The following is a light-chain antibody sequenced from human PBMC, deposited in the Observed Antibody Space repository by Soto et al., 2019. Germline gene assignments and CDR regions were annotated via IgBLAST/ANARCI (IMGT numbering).Light chain of an antibody. Sequence: QSVLTQPPSASGSPGQSFTSSCTLTSSDVGGYNYVSWYQQHPGKAPKLMIYEVIKRPSGVPDRFSGSKSGNTASLTVSGLQAEDEADYYCSSYAGGNDYVFGTGTKVTVL. CDR2: EVI. CDR3: SSYAGGNDYV. CDR1: SSDVGGYNY. J-gene: IGLJ1*01. V-gene: IGLV2-8*01.